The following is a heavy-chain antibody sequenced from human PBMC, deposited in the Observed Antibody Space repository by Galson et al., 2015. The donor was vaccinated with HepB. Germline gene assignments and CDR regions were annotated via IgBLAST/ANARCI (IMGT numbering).Heavy chain of an antibody. CDR3: ARQMGVRGHERNFDY. CDR2: IHPGDSNT. CDR1: GYSFTSYW. Sequence: QSGAEVKKPGESLKISCKGSGYSFTSYWIGWVRQMPGKGLEWMGIIHPGDSNTRYSPSFQGQVTISSDKSISTAYLQWSSLKASDTAMYYCARQMGVRGHERNFDYWGQGTLVTVSS. D-gene: IGHD3-10*01. J-gene: IGHJ4*02. V-gene: IGHV5-51*01.